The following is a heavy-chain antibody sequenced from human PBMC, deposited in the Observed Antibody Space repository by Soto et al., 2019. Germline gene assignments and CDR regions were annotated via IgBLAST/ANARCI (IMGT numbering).Heavy chain of an antibody. D-gene: IGHD3-10*01. J-gene: IGHJ6*02. CDR3: ARDMVRGVTGMDV. V-gene: IGHV4-31*03. CDR2: IYYSGST. CDR1: GGSISSGGYY. Sequence: SETLFLTCTVSGGSISSGGYYWSWIRQHPGKGLEWIGYIYYSGSTYYNPSLKSRVTISVDTSKNQFSLKLSSVTAADTAVYYCARDMVRGVTGMDVWGQGTTVTVSS.